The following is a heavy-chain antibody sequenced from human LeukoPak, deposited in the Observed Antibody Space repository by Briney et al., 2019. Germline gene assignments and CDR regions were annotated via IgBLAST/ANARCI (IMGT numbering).Heavy chain of an antibody. CDR2: IRGSDGST. CDR3: AKDVYGDYGGLDY. CDR1: GFTVSTYA. Sequence: GGSLRLSCAASGFTVSTYAMSWVRQAPGKGLEWVSSIRGSDGSTYYADSVKGRFAISRDNSKNTLYLQMNSLRAEDTAVYYCAKDVYGDYGGLDYWGQGTLVTVSS. V-gene: IGHV3-23*01. J-gene: IGHJ4*02. D-gene: IGHD4-17*01.